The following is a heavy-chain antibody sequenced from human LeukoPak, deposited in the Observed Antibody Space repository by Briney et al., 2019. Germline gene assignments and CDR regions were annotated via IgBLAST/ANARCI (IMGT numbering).Heavy chain of an antibody. D-gene: IGHD2/OR15-2a*01. J-gene: IGHJ3*02. CDR3: ARDDVSPQAFDI. V-gene: IGHV3-74*01. Sequence: GGSLRLSCAASGFPLSSYWMHWVRQTPGKGLEWVAQIRADGTRIVYGDSVKGRFTISRDNARNMSFLEMNSLRPEDSAVYYCARDDVSPQAFDIWGQGTMVTVSS. CDR2: IRADGTRI. CDR1: GFPLSSYW.